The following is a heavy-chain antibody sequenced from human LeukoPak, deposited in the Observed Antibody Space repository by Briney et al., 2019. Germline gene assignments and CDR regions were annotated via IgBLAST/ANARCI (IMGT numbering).Heavy chain of an antibody. J-gene: IGHJ4*02. V-gene: IGHV4-34*01. CDR3: ARHQGPVTTNFDY. D-gene: IGHD4-17*01. CDR2: INHSGST. Sequence: SETLSLTCAVYGGSFSGYYWSWIRQPPGKGLEWIGEINHSGSTNYNPSLKSRVTISVDTSKNQFSLKLSSVTAADTAVYYCARHQGPVTTNFDYWGQGTLVTVSS. CDR1: GGSFSGYY.